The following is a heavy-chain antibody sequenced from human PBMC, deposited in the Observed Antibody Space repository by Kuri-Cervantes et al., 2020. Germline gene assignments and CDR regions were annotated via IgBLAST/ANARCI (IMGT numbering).Heavy chain of an antibody. Sequence: GESLKISCAASGFTFSSYWMHWVRQAPGKGLVWVSRINSDGSSTSYADSVKGRFTISRDNSKNTLYLQMNSLRAEDTAVYYCAKGDYDFWSGFDYWGQGTLVTVSS. CDR3: AKGDYDFWSGFDY. CDR1: GFTFSSYW. V-gene: IGHV3-74*01. J-gene: IGHJ4*02. D-gene: IGHD3-3*01. CDR2: INSDGSST.